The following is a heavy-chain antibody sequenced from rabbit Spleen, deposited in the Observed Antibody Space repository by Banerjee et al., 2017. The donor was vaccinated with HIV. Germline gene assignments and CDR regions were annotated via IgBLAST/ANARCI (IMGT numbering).Heavy chain of an antibody. V-gene: IGHV1S45*01. CDR3: ARDPYSYDDYGDYPFNL. J-gene: IGHJ4*01. CDR1: GFSFNSNYW. CDR2: IGAGSSGST. Sequence: QEQLEESGGDLVKPGASLTLTCTASGFSFNSNYWMCWVRQAPGKGLEWIACIGAGSSGSTYYATWAKGRFTISSDNAQNTVDLQLNSLTAADTATYFCARDPYSYDDYGDYPFNLWGPGTLVTVS. D-gene: IGHD2-1*01.